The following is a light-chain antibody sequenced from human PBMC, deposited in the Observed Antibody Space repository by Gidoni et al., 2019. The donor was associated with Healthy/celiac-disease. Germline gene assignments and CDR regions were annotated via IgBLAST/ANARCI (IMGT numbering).Light chain of an antibody. CDR3: QQYNNWPPLYT. CDR2: GAS. CDR1: QSVSSN. Sequence: EIVMTQSQATLSVSPGERATVSCRASQSVSSNLAWYQQKPGQAPSLLIYGASTRSTGIPARFSGSVSGTEFTLTISSLHSEDFAFYYCQQYNNWPPLYTFGQWTKLEIK. J-gene: IGKJ2*01. V-gene: IGKV3-15*01.